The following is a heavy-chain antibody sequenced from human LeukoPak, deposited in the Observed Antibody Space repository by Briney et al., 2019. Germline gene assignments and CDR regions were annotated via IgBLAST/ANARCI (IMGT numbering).Heavy chain of an antibody. CDR2: IIPILGIA. D-gene: IGHD3-10*01. Sequence: SVKVSCKASGGTFSSYAISWVRQAPGQGLEWVGRIIPILGIANYAQKFQGRVTITADKTTSTAYMELSSLRSEDTAVHYCARSTMVRGVIITFAFDIWGQGTMVTVSS. CDR3: ARSTMVRGVIITFAFDI. J-gene: IGHJ3*02. V-gene: IGHV1-69*04. CDR1: GGTFSSYA.